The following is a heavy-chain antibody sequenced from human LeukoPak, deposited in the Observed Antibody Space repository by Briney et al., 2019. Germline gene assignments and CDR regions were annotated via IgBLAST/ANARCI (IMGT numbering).Heavy chain of an antibody. Sequence: PGGSLRLSCAASGFTFSSYWMSWVRQAPGKGLEWVANIKQDGSEKYYVDSVKGRFTISRDNAKNSLYLQMNSLRAEDTAVYYCARATNDYVWGSYRLSAFAIWGQGTMVTVSS. CDR3: ARATNDYVWGSYRLSAFAI. J-gene: IGHJ3*02. V-gene: IGHV3-7*01. CDR1: GFTFSSYW. CDR2: IKQDGSEK. D-gene: IGHD3-16*02.